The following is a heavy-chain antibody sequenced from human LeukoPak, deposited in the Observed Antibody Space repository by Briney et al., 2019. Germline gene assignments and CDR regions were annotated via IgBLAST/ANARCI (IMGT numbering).Heavy chain of an antibody. CDR2: ISYDGSNK. V-gene: IGHV3-30-3*01. CDR1: GFTFSSYA. Sequence: GGSLRLSCAAPGFTFSSYAMHWVRQAPGKGLEWVAVISYDGSNKYYADSVKGRFTISRDNSKNTLYLQMNSLRAEDTAVYYCARALPYYDFWSGDYYFDYWGQGTLVTVSS. CDR3: ARALPYYDFWSGDYYFDY. D-gene: IGHD3-3*01. J-gene: IGHJ4*02.